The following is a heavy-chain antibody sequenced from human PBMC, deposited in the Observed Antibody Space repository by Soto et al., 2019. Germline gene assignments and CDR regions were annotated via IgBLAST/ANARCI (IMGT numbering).Heavy chain of an antibody. CDR1: SGSLSDFY. CDR3: ARGRPHTTSSCYLNY. J-gene: IGHJ4*02. CDR2: INSSGNT. V-gene: IGHV4-34*01. D-gene: IGHD2-2*01. Sequence: SETLSLTCAVYSGSLSDFYWNWIRQPPGKGLEWIGEINSSGNTNYNPSLKSRVTISIDTSKNQFSLKLSSVTAADTAVYYCARGRPHTTSSCYLNYWGAGTLVTVPQ.